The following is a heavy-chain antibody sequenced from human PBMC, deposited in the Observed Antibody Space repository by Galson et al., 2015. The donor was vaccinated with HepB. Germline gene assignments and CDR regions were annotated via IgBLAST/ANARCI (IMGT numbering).Heavy chain of an antibody. V-gene: IGHV1-69*13. Sequence: SVKVSCKASGGTFSSYAISWVRQAPGQGLEWMGGIIPIFGTANYAQKFQGRVTITADESTSTAYMELSSLRSEDTAVYYCARAVVPADYYYYYMDVWGKGTTVTVSS. CDR1: GGTFSSYA. CDR3: ARAVVPADYYYYYMDV. J-gene: IGHJ6*03. CDR2: IIPIFGTA. D-gene: IGHD2-2*01.